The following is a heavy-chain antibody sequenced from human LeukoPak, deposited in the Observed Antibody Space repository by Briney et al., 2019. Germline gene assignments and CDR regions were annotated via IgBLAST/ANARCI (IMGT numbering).Heavy chain of an antibody. D-gene: IGHD5-12*01. V-gene: IGHV4-4*07. Sequence: SETLSLTCTVSGGSISSYYWSWIRQPAGKGLGWIGRIYTSGSTNYNPSLKSRVTMSVDTSKNQFSLKLSSMIAADTAVYYCTRDSGYKFDFWGQGTLVMVSS. J-gene: IGHJ4*02. CDR1: GGSISSYY. CDR2: IYTSGST. CDR3: TRDSGYKFDF.